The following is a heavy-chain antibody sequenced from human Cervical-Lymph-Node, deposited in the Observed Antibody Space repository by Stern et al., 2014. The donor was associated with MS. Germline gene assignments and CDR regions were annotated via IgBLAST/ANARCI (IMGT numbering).Heavy chain of an antibody. CDR1: GYSFTSYW. CDR2: IYPGDSDS. J-gene: IGHJ3*02. V-gene: IGHV5-51*03. Sequence: QLVQSGSEVKKPGESLKISCKGSGYSFTSYWLGWVRQRAGKGLEWMGIIYPGDSDSRYSPTFEGQISFSADKSIDAAYLQWSSLKASDTAMYYCARVIADAFDIWGQGTMVTVSS. CDR3: ARVIADAFDI.